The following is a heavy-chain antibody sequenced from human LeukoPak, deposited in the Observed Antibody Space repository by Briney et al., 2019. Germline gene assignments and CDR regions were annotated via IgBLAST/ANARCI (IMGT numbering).Heavy chain of an antibody. CDR3: ARGFGNDYGGNILDY. D-gene: IGHD4-23*01. V-gene: IGHV1-46*01. Sequence: ASVKVSCKASGYTFTNYYIHWVRQAPGQGLEWMGIINPSGGSTSHAQKFQGRATMTRDRSTSTVYMELSSLRSDDTAVYYCARGFGNDYGGNILDYWGQGTLVTVSS. J-gene: IGHJ4*02. CDR1: GYTFTNYY. CDR2: INPSGGST.